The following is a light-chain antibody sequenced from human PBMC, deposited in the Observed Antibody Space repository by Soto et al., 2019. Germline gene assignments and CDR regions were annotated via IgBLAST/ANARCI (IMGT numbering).Light chain of an antibody. CDR1: QSVVYSDGNTY. CDR3: MQSLQTPWT. V-gene: IGKV2-30*01. J-gene: IGKJ1*01. Sequence: DVVMTKSPLSLPVTHVQPSSFGCKSSQSVVYSDGNTYLNWFQQRPGQSPRRLIHRISNRDSGVPDRFSGSGSGTDFTLKISRVEAEDGGVYYCMQSLQTPWTFGEGTKVDIK. CDR2: RIS.